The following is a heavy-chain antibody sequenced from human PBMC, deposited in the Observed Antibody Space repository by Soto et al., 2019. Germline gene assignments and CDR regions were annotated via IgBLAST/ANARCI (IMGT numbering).Heavy chain of an antibody. CDR2: ISYDGSSQ. CDR1: GFTFSSDG. V-gene: IGHV3-30*18. J-gene: IGHJ4*02. Sequence: QVQLVESGGGVVQPGRSLRRSCAASGFTFSSDGMHWVRQAPGKGLEWVAVISYDGSSQYYAVSVQGRFAISRDNSKNTLYLQMNSLRPEDTALYYCAKANAHIPFDSWGQGTLVTVSS. D-gene: IGHD2-21*01. CDR3: AKANAHIPFDS.